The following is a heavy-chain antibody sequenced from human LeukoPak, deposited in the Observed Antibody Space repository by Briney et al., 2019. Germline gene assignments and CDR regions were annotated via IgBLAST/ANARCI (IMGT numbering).Heavy chain of an antibody. V-gene: IGHV3-64*01. CDR1: GFTFSSYA. CDR3: ASDCSGGSCY. Sequence: PGGSLRLSCAASGFTFSSYAMHWVRQAPGKGLEYVSAISSNEGSTYYANSVKGRFTISRDNSKNTLYLQMGSLRAEDMAVYYCASDCSGGSCYWGQGTLVTVSS. J-gene: IGHJ4*02. D-gene: IGHD2-15*01. CDR2: ISSNEGST.